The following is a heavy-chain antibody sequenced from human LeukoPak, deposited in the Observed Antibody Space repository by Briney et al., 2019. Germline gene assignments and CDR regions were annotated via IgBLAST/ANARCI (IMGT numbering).Heavy chain of an antibody. D-gene: IGHD2/OR15-2a*01. J-gene: IGHJ3*01. Sequence: GGSLRLSCGASGFTFSNYWMWWVRLGPGKGLVWVSRINPGGNNRDYADSVKGRFTISRDNAKNTLYLQMNSLRADDTAVYYCTRTEYCTPTSCKYASLWGQGTMVTVSS. CDR1: GFTFSNYW. CDR3: TRTEYCTPTSCKYASL. CDR2: INPGGNNR. V-gene: IGHV3-74*01.